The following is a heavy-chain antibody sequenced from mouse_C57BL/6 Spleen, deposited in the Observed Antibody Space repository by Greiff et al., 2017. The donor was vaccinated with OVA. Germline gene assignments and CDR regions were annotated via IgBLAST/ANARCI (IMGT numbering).Heavy chain of an antibody. CDR2: ISSGSSTI. Sequence: EVHLVESGGGLVKPGGSLKLSCAASGFTFSDYGMHWVRQAPEKGLEWVAYISSGSSTIYYADTVKGRFTISRDNAKNTLFLQMTSLRSEDTAMYYCARPTTVHYFDYWGQGTTLTVSS. V-gene: IGHV5-17*01. CDR3: ARPTTVHYFDY. CDR1: GFTFSDYG. J-gene: IGHJ2*01. D-gene: IGHD1-1*01.